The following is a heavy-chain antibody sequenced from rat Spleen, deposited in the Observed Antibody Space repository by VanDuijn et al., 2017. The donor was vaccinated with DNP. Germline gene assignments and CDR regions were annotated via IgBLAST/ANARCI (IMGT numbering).Heavy chain of an antibody. J-gene: IGHJ1*01. V-gene: IGHV5-31*01. CDR1: GFTFSTYW. Sequence: EVQLVETGGGLVQPGKSLKLSCVASGFTFSTYWMAWIRQVPGQGLEWITSITSSGGSTYYPESVKGRFTISRDNAENTLYLQMNSLRSEDTATYYCARGSGGVRWYFDFWGPGTMVTVSS. CDR2: ITSSGGST. CDR3: ARGSGGVRWYFDF. D-gene: IGHD1-4*01.